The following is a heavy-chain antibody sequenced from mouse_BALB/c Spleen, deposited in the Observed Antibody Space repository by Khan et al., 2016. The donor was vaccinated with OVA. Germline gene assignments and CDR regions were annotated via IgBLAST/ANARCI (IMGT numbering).Heavy chain of an antibody. Sequence: VQLQQSGPELVKPGTSVKISCKASGYSFTGYFMNWVMQSPGKSLEWIGRINPHIGKTFYNQKFKGKATLSVDETSSTAHMELRSLASEDTAVYYCARIYRSDFDYWGQGTTLTVSS. CDR2: INPHIGKT. J-gene: IGHJ2*01. V-gene: IGHV1-20*02. CDR1: GYSFTGYF. D-gene: IGHD1-1*01. CDR3: ARIYRSDFDY.